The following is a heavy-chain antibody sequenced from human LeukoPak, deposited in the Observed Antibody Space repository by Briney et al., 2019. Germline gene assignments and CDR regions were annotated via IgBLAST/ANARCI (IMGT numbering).Heavy chain of an antibody. CDR1: GYTFTGYY. CDR3: ARGDYGAYGGYLDY. V-gene: IGHV1-2*07. D-gene: IGHD4-17*01. J-gene: IGHJ4*02. CDR2: INTNSGST. Sequence: ASVKVFCKSSGYTFTGYYMHWVGQAPGQGLEWMVWINTNSGSTNSARKFQGRVTMHRDTTISTAYMELSGLRDDDTAVYYCARGDYGAYGGYLDYWGQGTLVTVSS.